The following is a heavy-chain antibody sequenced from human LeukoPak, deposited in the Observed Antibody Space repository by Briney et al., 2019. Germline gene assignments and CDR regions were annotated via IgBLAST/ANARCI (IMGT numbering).Heavy chain of an antibody. CDR1: GYTLTGYY. V-gene: IGHV1-2*02. D-gene: IGHD2-15*01. CDR3: ARADSPDIVVVVAAAYAFDI. Sequence: ASVKVSCKASGYTLTGYYMHWVRQAPGQGLEWMGWINPNSGGTNYAQKFQGRVTMTRDTSISTAYMELSRLRSDNTAVYYCARADSPDIVVVVAAAYAFDIWGQGTMVTVSS. J-gene: IGHJ3*02. CDR2: INPNSGGT.